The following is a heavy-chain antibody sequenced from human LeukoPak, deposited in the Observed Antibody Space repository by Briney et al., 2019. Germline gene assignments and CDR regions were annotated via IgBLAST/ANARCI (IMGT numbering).Heavy chain of an antibody. D-gene: IGHD3-16*01. CDR1: GYSISSGDY. V-gene: IGHV4-38-2*01. CDR3: ARGGYYYYYMDV. CDR2: IYHSGST. J-gene: IGHJ6*03. Sequence: PSETLSLTCAVSGYSISSGDYWGWIRQPPGKGLEWIGSIYHSGSTYYNPSLKSRVTISVDRSKNRFSLKLSSVTAADTAVYYCARGGYYYYYMDVWGKGTTVTVSS.